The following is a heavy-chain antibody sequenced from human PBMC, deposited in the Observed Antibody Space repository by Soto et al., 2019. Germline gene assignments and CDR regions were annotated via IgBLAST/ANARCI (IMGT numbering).Heavy chain of an antibody. CDR2: IYPGDSDT. Sequence: PGESLKISCKGSGYSFTSYWIGWVRQMPGKGLEWMGIIYPGDSDTRYSPSFQGQVTISADRSISTAYLQWSSLKASDTAMYYCARQGTRSHYPYNWFDPWGQGTLVTVSS. J-gene: IGHJ5*02. CDR3: ARQGTRSHYPYNWFDP. V-gene: IGHV5-51*01. CDR1: GYSFTSYW. D-gene: IGHD1-1*01.